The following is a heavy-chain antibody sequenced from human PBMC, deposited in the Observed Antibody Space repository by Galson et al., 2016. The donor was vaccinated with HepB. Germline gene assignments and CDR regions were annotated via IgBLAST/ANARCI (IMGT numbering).Heavy chain of an antibody. V-gene: IGHV4-34*01. Sequence: SETLSLTCAVYGGSFSGYYWSWIRQPPGKGLEYIGEINHSGGTNSNPSLESRVTISVDTSMNQFSLKMNSVTAADTAVYYCARGLFLRRSGRDGYYGMDVWGQGTTVTVSS. CDR3: ARGLFLRRSGRDGYYGMDV. CDR2: INHSGGT. CDR1: GGSFSGYY. J-gene: IGHJ6*02. D-gene: IGHD3-10*01.